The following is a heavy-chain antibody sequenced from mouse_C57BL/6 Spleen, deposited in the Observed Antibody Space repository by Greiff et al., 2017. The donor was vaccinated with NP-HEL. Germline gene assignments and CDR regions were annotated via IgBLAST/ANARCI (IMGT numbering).Heavy chain of an antibody. CDR1: GYTFTRSW. J-gene: IGHJ3*01. D-gene: IGHD2-5*01. CDR2: IHPTSGST. CDR3: ARSYYSKGTFAY. V-gene: IGHV1-64*01. Sequence: QVQLQQPGAELVKPGASVKLSCKASGYTFTRSWMPWVKQRPGQGLAWIGMIHPTSGSTKYNEKFQGKATLTVDTSSSTAYMQLSSLTSEDSAVYYCARSYYSKGTFAYWGQGTLVTVSA.